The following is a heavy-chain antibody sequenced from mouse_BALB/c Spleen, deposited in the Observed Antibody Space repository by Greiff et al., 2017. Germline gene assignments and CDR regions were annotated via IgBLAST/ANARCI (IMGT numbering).Heavy chain of an antibody. CDR3: TRDTYDGYYGDY. Sequence: EVQLVESGGGLVKPGGSLKLSCAASGFTFSDYYMYWVRQTPEKRLEWVATISSGGSYTYYPDSVKGRFTISRDNAKNTLYLQMSSLKSEDTAMYYCTRDTYDGYYGDYWGQGTTLTVSS. V-gene: IGHV5-4*02. J-gene: IGHJ2*01. CDR2: ISSGGSYT. CDR1: GFTFSDYY. D-gene: IGHD2-3*01.